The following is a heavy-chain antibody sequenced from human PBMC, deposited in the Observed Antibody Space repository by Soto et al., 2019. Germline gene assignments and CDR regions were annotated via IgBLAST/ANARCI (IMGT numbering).Heavy chain of an antibody. CDR1: GYTFTSYY. V-gene: IGHV1-2*04. D-gene: IGHD3-16*02. CDR3: ARERVMITFGGVIVRFGVDV. CDR2: INPNSGGT. J-gene: IGHJ6*02. Sequence: ASVKVSCKASGYTFTSYYMHWVRQAPGQGLGWMGWINPNSGGTNYAQKFQGWVTMTRDTSISTAYMELSRLRSDDTAVYYCARERVMITFGGVIVRFGVDVWGQGTTVTVSS.